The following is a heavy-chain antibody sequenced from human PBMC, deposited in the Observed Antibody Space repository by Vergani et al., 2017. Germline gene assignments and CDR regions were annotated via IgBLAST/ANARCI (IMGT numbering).Heavy chain of an antibody. Sequence: EVQLVESGGGLVQPGRSLRLSCAASGFTFDDYAMHWVRQAPGKGLEWVSGISWNSGNIGYANSVKGRFTISRDNAKNSLYLQMNSLRAEDTALYYCAKDYGLISGWYDYWGQGTLVTVSS. J-gene: IGHJ4*02. D-gene: IGHD6-19*01. CDR2: ISWNSGNI. CDR1: GFTFDDYA. CDR3: AKDYGLISGWYDY. V-gene: IGHV3-9*01.